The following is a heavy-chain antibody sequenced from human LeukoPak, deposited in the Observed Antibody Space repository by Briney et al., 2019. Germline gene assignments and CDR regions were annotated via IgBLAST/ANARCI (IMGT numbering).Heavy chain of an antibody. J-gene: IGHJ5*02. D-gene: IGHD2-2*01. V-gene: IGHV4-39*07. CDR2: IYYSGNT. Sequence: PGGSLRLSCAASGFTFSTYWMNWFRQPPGQGLEWIGSIYYSGNTYHNPSLKSPVTISIDTSKNQFSLRLISVTAADTAVYYCARDQLYCSSSSCRNLGWFDPWGQGTLVTVSS. CDR1: GFTFSTYW. CDR3: ARDQLYCSSSSCRNLGWFDP.